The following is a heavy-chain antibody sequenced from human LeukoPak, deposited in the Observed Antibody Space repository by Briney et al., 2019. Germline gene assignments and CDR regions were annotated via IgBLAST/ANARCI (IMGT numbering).Heavy chain of an antibody. J-gene: IGHJ4*02. Sequence: GGSLRLSCAASGFTFSNYEMHWVRQAPGKGLEWVAHISSGGNVEYYLDSVRGRFTMSRDNAKSLLFLQMNSLRAEDTAVYYCARDTLNGPFVISLDYWGQGALVTVSS. V-gene: IGHV3-48*03. CDR3: ARDTLNGPFVISLDY. CDR2: ISSGGNVE. D-gene: IGHD3-9*01. CDR1: GFTFSNYE.